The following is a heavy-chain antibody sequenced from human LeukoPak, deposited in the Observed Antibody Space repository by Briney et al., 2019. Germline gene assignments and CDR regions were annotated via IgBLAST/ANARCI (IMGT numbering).Heavy chain of an antibody. CDR2: INHSGST. J-gene: IGHJ4*02. Sequence: SETLSLTCAVYGGSFSNYYWSWIRQPPGKGLEWIGEINHSGSTNYNPSLKSRVTISVDTSKNQFSLKLSSVSAADTAVYYCARHPVLRYLGTWGQGTLVTVSS. D-gene: IGHD3-9*01. CDR3: ARHPVLRYLGT. CDR1: GGSFSNYY. V-gene: IGHV4-34*01.